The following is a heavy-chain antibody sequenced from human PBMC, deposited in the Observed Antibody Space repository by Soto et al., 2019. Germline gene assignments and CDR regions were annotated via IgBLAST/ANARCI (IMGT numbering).Heavy chain of an antibody. CDR2: IYSGGST. Sequence: GSLRLSCAASGFTVSSNYMSWVRQAPGKGLEWVSVIYSGGSTYYADSVKGRFTISRDNSKNTLYLQMNSLRAEDTAVYYCARRVARSYYYGMDVWGQGTTVTVS. J-gene: IGHJ6*02. V-gene: IGHV3-53*01. CDR3: ARRVARSYYYGMDV. CDR1: GFTVSSNY.